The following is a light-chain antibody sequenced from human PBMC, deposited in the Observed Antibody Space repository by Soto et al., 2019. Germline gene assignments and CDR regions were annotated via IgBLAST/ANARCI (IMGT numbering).Light chain of an antibody. CDR3: SSDTAGGTI. CDR2: EVS. CDR1: SGDVGGYYY. V-gene: IGLV2-14*01. Sequence: QSVLTQPASVSGSPGQSITISCTGTSGDVGGYYYVSWYQQLPGKAPKLMISEVSNRPSGVSNRFSGSKSGNTASLTISGLQAEDEADYFCSSDTAGGTIFGTGTKLTVL. J-gene: IGLJ1*01.